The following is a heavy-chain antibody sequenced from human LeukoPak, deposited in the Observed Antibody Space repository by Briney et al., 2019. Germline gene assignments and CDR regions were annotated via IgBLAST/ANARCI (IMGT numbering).Heavy chain of an antibody. J-gene: IGHJ5*02. CDR3: ARDMGPYDSVNWFDP. D-gene: IGHD3-22*01. CDR2: ISAYNGNT. Sequence: ASVKVSCKASGYTFTSYGISWVRQAPGQGLEWMGWISAYNGNTNYAQKLQGRVTMTTDTSTSTAYMELRSLRSDDTAVYHCARDMGPYDSVNWFDPWGQGTLVTVSS. V-gene: IGHV1-18*01. CDR1: GYTFTSYG.